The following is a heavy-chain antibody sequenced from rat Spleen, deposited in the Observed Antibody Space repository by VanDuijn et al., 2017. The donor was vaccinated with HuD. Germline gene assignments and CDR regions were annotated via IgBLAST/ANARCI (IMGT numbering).Heavy chain of an antibody. CDR3: VRERGGVDY. J-gene: IGHJ2*01. D-gene: IGHD4-1*01. V-gene: IGHV4-2*01. Sequence: EVKLVESGGGLVQPGRSLKLSCAASGFNFNDYWMGWVRQAPGKGLEWIGEINKDSSKIKYIPSLKDKFTISRDNAQNTVYLQMSKLGSEDTAIYYCVRERGGVDYWGQGVMVTVSS. CDR1: GFNFNDYW. CDR2: INKDSSKI.